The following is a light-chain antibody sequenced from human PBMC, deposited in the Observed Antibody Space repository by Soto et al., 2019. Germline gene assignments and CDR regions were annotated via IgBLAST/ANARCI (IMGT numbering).Light chain of an antibody. V-gene: IGKV3-20*01. Sequence: EIVLTQSPGTLSLSPGEGATLSCRASQSVNSNYLAWFQQKPGQAPRLLIYSTSNRATGIPDRFSGSGSGTDFTLTISRLEHEDFVVYYCQQYDKSPCTFGQGTKVEIK. CDR1: QSVNSNY. J-gene: IGKJ1*01. CDR2: STS. CDR3: QQYDKSPCT.